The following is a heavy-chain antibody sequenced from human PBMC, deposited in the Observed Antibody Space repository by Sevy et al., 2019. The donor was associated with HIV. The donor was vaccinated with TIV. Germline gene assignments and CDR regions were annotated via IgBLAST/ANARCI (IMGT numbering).Heavy chain of an antibody. V-gene: IGHV3-23*01. J-gene: IGHJ4*02. CDR2: ISGSGGST. Sequence: GGSLRLSCAASGFTFSSYAMSWVRQAPGKGLELVSDISGSGGSTYYGDSVKGRFNSSRDNSKNTLYLQMNSLRAEDTAVYYCAKEPSGRYFDYWGQGTLVTVPS. CDR3: AKEPSGRYFDY. CDR1: GFTFSSYA. D-gene: IGHD1-26*01.